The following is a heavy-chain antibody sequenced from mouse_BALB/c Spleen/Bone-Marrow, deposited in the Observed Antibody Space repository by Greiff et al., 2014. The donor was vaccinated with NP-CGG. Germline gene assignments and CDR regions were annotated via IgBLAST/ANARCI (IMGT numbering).Heavy chain of an antibody. J-gene: IGHJ4*01. CDR3: ARLRRGGFCTMDY. V-gene: IGHV1-54*01. D-gene: IGHD2-12*01. CDR1: GYAFTNYL. Sequence: QVQLQQSGAEVVRPGTSVKVSCKASGYAFTNYLIEWVKQRPGQGLEWIGVINPGSGGTNYNEKFKGKATLTADKSSSTAYMQFSSLTSDDSAVYFCARLRRGGFCTMDYWGQGTSVTVSS. CDR2: INPGSGGT.